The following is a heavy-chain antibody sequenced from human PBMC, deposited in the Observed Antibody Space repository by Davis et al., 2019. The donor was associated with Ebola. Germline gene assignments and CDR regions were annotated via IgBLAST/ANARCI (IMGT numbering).Heavy chain of an antibody. J-gene: IGHJ6*02. V-gene: IGHV1-69*13. CDR3: AREELVVVVAATEFYYYYGMDV. CDR1: GGTFSSYA. CDR2: IIPIFGTA. Sequence: AASVKVSCKASGGTFSSYAISWVRQAPGQGLEWMGGIIPIFGTANYAQKFQGRVTITADESTSTAYMELSSLRSEDAAVYYCAREELVVVVAATEFYYYYGMDVWGQGTTVTVSS. D-gene: IGHD2-15*01.